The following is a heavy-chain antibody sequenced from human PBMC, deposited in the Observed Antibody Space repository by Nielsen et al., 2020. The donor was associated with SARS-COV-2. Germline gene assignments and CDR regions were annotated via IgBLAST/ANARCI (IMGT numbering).Heavy chain of an antibody. J-gene: IGHJ5*02. CDR1: GGSISSSSYY. CDR2: IYYSGST. Sequence: SETLSLTCTVSGGSISSSSYYWGWIRQPPGKGLEWIGSIYYSGSTYYNPSLKSRVTISVDTSKNQFSLKLSSVTAADTAVYYCARDGAVAGSGSNWFDPWGQGTLVTVSS. CDR3: ARDGAVAGSGSNWFDP. D-gene: IGHD6-19*01. V-gene: IGHV4-39*07.